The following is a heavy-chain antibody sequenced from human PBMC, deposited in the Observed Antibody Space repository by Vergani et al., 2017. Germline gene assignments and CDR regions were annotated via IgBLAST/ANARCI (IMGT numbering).Heavy chain of an antibody. J-gene: IGHJ4*02. D-gene: IGHD6-6*01. CDR3: ARERKISSSSPGDY. V-gene: IGHV1-3*01. Sequence: QVQLVQSGAEVKKPGASVKVSCKASGYTFTSYAMHWVRQAPGQRLEWMGWINAGNGNPKYSQKFQGRVTITRDTSASTAYMELSSLRSEDTAVYYCARERKISSSSPGDYWGQGTLVTVSS. CDR1: GYTFTSYA. CDR2: INAGNGNP.